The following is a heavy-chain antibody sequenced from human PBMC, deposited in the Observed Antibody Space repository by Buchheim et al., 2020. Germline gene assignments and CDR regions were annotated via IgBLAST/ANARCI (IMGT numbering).Heavy chain of an antibody. D-gene: IGHD6-13*01. Sequence: QVQLQQWGAGLLKPSETLSLTCAVYGGSFSGYYWSWIRQPPRKGLEWIGEINHSGSTNYNPSLKSRVTISVDTSKNQFSLKLSSVTAADTAVYYCARGLGSSSWYGNYGMDVWGQGTT. CDR1: GGSFSGYY. V-gene: IGHV4-34*01. CDR3: ARGLGSSSWYGNYGMDV. CDR2: INHSGST. J-gene: IGHJ6*02.